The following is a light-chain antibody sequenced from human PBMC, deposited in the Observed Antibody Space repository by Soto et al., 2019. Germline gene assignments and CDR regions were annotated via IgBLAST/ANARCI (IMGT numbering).Light chain of an antibody. CDR1: SSDVGGYNY. CDR2: DVS. J-gene: IGLJ1*01. V-gene: IGLV2-11*01. Sequence: QSALTQPRSVSGSPGQSVTISCTGTSSDVGGYNYVSWYQQHPGKAPKLMIYDVSKRPSGVPDRSSGSKSGNTASLTISGLQAEDEAAYYCCSYAGSYTSYVFGTGTQLTVL. CDR3: CSYAGSYTSYV.